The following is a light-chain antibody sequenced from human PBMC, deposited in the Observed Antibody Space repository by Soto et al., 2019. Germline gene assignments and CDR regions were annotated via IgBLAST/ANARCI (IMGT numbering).Light chain of an antibody. CDR3: SSYGGSNTVV. J-gene: IGLJ2*01. V-gene: IGLV2-8*01. Sequence: QSVLTQPPSVSEAPGQRVTISCTGSSSDVGGYNYVSWYQQHPGKAPKLMIYEVSKRPSGVPDRLSGSKSGNTASLTVSGLQAEDEADYYCSSYGGSNTVVFGGGTKLTVL. CDR1: SSDVGGYNY. CDR2: EVS.